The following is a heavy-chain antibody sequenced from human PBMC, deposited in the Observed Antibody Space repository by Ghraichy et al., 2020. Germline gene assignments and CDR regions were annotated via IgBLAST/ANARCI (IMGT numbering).Heavy chain of an antibody. Sequence: SQTLSLTCTVSGGSISSSSYYWGWIRQPPGMGLEWIGSLYYRGITNYNPSLKSRVTISADTSKNQFSLKLNSVTAADTAVYYCASHNFHTVVVSFFDYWGQGALVTVSS. D-gene: IGHD2-21*01. J-gene: IGHJ4*02. V-gene: IGHV4-39*01. CDR2: LYYRGIT. CDR3: ASHNFHTVVVSFFDY. CDR1: GGSISSSSYY.